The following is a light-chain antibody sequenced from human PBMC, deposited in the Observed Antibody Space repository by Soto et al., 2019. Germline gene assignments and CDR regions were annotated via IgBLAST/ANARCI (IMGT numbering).Light chain of an antibody. Sequence: DIQMTQSPSTLSASVGDRVTITSRASQSISTWLAWYQQKPGKAPKVLIYGASSLESGVPSRFSGSGSGTEFTLTISSLQLDDFATYYCQQYKNYLTFGPGTKVDIK. CDR1: QSISTW. V-gene: IGKV1-5*01. CDR2: GAS. CDR3: QQYKNYLT. J-gene: IGKJ3*01.